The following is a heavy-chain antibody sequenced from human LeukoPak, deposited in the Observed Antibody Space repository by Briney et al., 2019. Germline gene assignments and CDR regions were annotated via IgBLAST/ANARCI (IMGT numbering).Heavy chain of an antibody. CDR1: GYTFTNYF. Sequence: ASVKISCKTSGYTFTNYFLHWVRRAPGQGLEWMGIINPIGGTTTYAEKFQGRVDMTADTSTTTVYMEVIGLRSEDTAVYYCAREGWTTGPLFDYWGQGSLVTVSS. CDR3: AREGWTTGPLFDY. V-gene: IGHV1-46*01. CDR2: INPIGGTT. D-gene: IGHD2-8*02. J-gene: IGHJ4*02.